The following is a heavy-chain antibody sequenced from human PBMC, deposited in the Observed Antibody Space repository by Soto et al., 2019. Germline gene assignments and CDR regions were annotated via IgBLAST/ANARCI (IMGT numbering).Heavy chain of an antibody. V-gene: IGHV4-61*01. Sequence: KSSETLSLTCTVSGGSVSSGSYYWSWIRQPPGKGLEWIGYIYYSGSTNYNPSLKSRVTISVDTSKNQFSLKLSSVTAADTAVYYCARVSDAPTVTLFDYWGQGTLVTVSS. J-gene: IGHJ4*02. CDR1: GGSVSSGSYY. CDR2: IYYSGST. CDR3: ARVSDAPTVTLFDY. D-gene: IGHD4-4*01.